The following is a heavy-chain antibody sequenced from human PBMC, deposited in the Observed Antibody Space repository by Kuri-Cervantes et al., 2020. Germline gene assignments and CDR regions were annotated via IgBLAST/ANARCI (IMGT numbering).Heavy chain of an antibody. CDR2: IYYSGST. D-gene: IGHD3-3*01. CDR3: ARAGKYYDFWSGYYFDY. V-gene: IGHV4-61*01. Sequence: SETLSLTCTVSGDSISSDRYYWSWIRQPPGKGLEWIGYIYYSGSTNYNPSLKSRVTISVDTSKNQFSLKLSSVTAADTAVYYCARAGKYYDFWSGYYFDYWGQGTLVTVSS. J-gene: IGHJ4*02. CDR1: GDSISSDRYY.